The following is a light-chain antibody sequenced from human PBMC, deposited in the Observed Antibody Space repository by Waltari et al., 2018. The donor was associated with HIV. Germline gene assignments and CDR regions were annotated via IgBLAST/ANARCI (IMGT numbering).Light chain of an antibody. CDR1: SSDVGGYNS. V-gene: IGLV2-14*03. CDR3: KSKTSSSTPCV. J-gene: IGLJ1*01. CDR2: DVS. Sequence: QSALTQPASVSGSPGQSITISCTGTSSDVGGYNSVAWYQQHPGKAPKLIIYDVSNRPSGVPYRFSGSKSGNTASLTISGLQAEHEADYYCKSKTSSSTPCVFGTGTKVTVL.